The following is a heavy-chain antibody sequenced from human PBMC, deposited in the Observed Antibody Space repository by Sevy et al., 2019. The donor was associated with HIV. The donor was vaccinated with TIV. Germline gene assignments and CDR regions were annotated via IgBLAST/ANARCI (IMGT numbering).Heavy chain of an antibody. V-gene: IGHV3-48*01. J-gene: IGHJ4*02. Sequence: GGSLRLSCAASGFTFSSYSMNWVRQAPGKGLEWVSYISSSTIYYADSVKGRFTISRDNAKNSLYLQMNSLRAEDTAVYYSARLSGYSSSWSCFDYWGQGTLVTVSS. D-gene: IGHD6-13*01. CDR3: ARLSGYSSSWSCFDY. CDR2: ISSSTI. CDR1: GFTFSSYS.